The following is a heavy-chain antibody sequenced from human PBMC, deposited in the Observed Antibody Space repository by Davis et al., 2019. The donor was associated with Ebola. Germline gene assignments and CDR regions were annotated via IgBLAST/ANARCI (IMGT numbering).Heavy chain of an antibody. J-gene: IGHJ5*02. CDR3: ARVPITMVQGVIRGLGFDP. D-gene: IGHD3-10*01. Sequence: SETLSLTCAAYGGSFSGYYWSWIRQPPGKGLEWIGEINHSGSTNYNPSLKSRVTISVDTPKNQFSLKLSSVTAADTAVYYCARVPITMVQGVIRGLGFDPWGQGTLVTVSS. CDR2: INHSGST. CDR1: GGSFSGYY. V-gene: IGHV4-34*01.